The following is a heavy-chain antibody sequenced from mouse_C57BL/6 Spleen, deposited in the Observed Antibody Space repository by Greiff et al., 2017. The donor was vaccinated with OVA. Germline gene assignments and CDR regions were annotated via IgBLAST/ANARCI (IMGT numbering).Heavy chain of an antibody. CDR2: IDPSDSET. D-gene: IGHD2-1*01. Sequence: QVQLQQPGAELVRPGSSVKLSCKASGYTFTSYWMHWVKQRPIQGLEWIGNIDPSDSETNYNQKFKDKATLTVDKSSSTAYMQLSSLTSEDSAVYYCARSDYGNVDYWGQGTTLTVSS. CDR3: ARSDYGNVDY. V-gene: IGHV1-52*01. CDR1: GYTFTSYW. J-gene: IGHJ2*01.